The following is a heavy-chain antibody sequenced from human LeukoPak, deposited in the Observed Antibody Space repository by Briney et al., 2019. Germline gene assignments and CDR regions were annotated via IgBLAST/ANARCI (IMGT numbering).Heavy chain of an antibody. CDR1: GFTFSSYG. CDR3: AGCSGGSCWIDDAFDI. V-gene: IGHV3-30*02. Sequence: PGGSLRLSCAASGFTFSSYGMHWVRQAPGKGLEWVAFIRYDGSNKYYADSVKGRFTISRDNSKNTLYLQMNSLRAEDTAVYYCAGCSGGSCWIDDAFDIWGQGTMVTVSS. J-gene: IGHJ3*02. D-gene: IGHD2-15*01. CDR2: IRYDGSNK.